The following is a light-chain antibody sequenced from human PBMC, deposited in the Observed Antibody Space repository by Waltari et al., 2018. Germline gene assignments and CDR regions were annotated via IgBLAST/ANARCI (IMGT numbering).Light chain of an antibody. CDR1: SSDVGNYNL. CDR3: CSYAGHSTYV. Sequence: QSALTQPASVSGSPGQSITIPCPGTSSDVGNYNLVSWYQQHPGKAPKLMIYDVSQRPPGVSNRFSGSKSGNTASLTISGLQPEDETDYYCCSYAGHSTYVFGTGTKVTVL. CDR2: DVS. V-gene: IGLV2-23*02. J-gene: IGLJ1*01.